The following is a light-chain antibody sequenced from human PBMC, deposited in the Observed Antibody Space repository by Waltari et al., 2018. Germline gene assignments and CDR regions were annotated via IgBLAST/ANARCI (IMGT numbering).Light chain of an antibody. CDR2: ENT. V-gene: IGLV1-40*01. CDR1: SSNIGAGYD. J-gene: IGLJ2*01. Sequence: QSVLTQPPSVSGAPGQRVTISCTGTSSNIGAGYDVHWYQQLPGTAPKVVSCENTDRPPGVADRFSASKSGTSACLAITGLQADDEADYYGQSYARTLSGPVFGGGTKLTVL. CDR3: QSYARTLSGPV.